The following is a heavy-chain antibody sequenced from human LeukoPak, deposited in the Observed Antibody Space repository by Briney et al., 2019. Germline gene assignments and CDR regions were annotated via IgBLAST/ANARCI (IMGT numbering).Heavy chain of an antibody. J-gene: IGHJ4*02. CDR2: IYHSGST. CDR1: GYSISSGYY. Sequence: KPSETLSPNLGVSGYSISSGYYWGWIRQPPGKGLEWIGSIYHSGSTYYNPSLKSRVTISVDTSKNQFSLKLSSVTAADTAVYYCARHKEFAFDYWGQGTLVTVSS. CDR3: ARHKEFAFDY. V-gene: IGHV4-38-2*01.